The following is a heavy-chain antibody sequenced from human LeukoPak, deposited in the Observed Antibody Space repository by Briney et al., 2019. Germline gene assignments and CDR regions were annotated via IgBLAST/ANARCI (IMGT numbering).Heavy chain of an antibody. CDR2: ISYDGSNK. D-gene: IGHD2-15*01. J-gene: IGHJ6*02. V-gene: IGHV3-30-3*01. Sequence: GGSLRLSCAASGFTFSSYAMHWVRQAPGKGLEWVAVISYDGSNKYYADSVKGRFTISRDNSKNTLYLQMNSLRAEDTAVYYCARIYCSGGSCYGYYYYGMDVWGQGTTVTVSS. CDR1: GFTFSSYA. CDR3: ARIYCSGGSCYGYYYYGMDV.